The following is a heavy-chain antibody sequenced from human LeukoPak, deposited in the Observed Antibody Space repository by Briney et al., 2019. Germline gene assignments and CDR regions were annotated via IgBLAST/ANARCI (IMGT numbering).Heavy chain of an antibody. CDR3: AGGSTMIRGAADY. D-gene: IGHD3-10*01. Sequence: SEALSLTCTVSGGSISSYYWSWVRQPPGKGLEWIGYIYYSGSPNYNPSLKSRVTISVDTSKNQFCLKLSSVTAADTAVYFCAGGSTMIRGAADYWGQGTLVTVSS. CDR1: GGSISSYY. CDR2: IYYSGSP. V-gene: IGHV4-59*01. J-gene: IGHJ4*02.